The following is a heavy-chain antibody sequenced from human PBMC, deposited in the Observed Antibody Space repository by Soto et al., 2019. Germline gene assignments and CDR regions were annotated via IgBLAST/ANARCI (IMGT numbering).Heavy chain of an antibody. J-gene: IGHJ4*02. Sequence: EVQLVESGGGLVQPGGSLRLSCAASGFNVSSNYMSWVRQAPGKGLEWVSVIYSGGSIYYADSVKGRFTISRHNSKNTLYLQMNSLRAEDTAVYYCARMGYYYGSGSYDYWGQGTLVTVSS. CDR3: ARMGYYYGSGSYDY. D-gene: IGHD3-10*01. CDR1: GFNVSSNY. V-gene: IGHV3-53*04. CDR2: IYSGGSI.